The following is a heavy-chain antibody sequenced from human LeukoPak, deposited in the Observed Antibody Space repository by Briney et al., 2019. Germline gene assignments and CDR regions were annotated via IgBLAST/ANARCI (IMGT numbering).Heavy chain of an antibody. CDR1: GGPISSSSYY. J-gene: IGHJ4*02. D-gene: IGHD3-10*01. CDR3: ARRNSYGSGSYNIDY. CDR2: IYYSGST. V-gene: IGHV4-39*01. Sequence: SETLSLTCTVSGGPISSSSYYWGWIRQPPGKGLEWIGSIYYSGSTYYNPSLKSRVTISVDTSKNQFSLKLSSVTAADTAVYYCARRNSYGSGSYNIDYWGQGTLVTVSS.